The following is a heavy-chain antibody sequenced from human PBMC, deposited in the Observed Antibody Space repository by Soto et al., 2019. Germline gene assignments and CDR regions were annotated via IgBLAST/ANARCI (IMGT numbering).Heavy chain of an antibody. CDR1: GDTFTFYS. CDR3: ASIYGSGFRAFDY. V-gene: IGHV1-69*02. D-gene: IGHD3-10*01. J-gene: IGHJ4*02. Sequence: QVQLVQSGAEVKRPGSSVKVSCKASGDTFTFYSINWVRQAPGLGLEWMGRIKPILSMSNYAQRFQGRVTMTADKSTSTAYMELSSLRSEDTAIYYCASIYGSGFRAFDYWGQGALVTVSS. CDR2: IKPILSMS.